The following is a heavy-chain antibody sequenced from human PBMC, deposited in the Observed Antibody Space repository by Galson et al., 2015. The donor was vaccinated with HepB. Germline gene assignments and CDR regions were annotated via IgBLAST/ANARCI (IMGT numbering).Heavy chain of an antibody. CDR2: INPSDGSA. V-gene: IGHV1-46*03. CDR1: GYSFTTYY. Sequence: SVKVSCKASGYSFTTYYLHWVRQAPGQGLEWMGIINPSDGSATYAQKSQGRVTMTRDTSTSTVYMELSSLRSEDTAVYYCARDYYDSSGYYNDDLSAEPLSDHWGQGTLVTVSS. D-gene: IGHD3-22*01. CDR3: ARDYYDSSGYYNDDLSAEPLSDH. J-gene: IGHJ4*02.